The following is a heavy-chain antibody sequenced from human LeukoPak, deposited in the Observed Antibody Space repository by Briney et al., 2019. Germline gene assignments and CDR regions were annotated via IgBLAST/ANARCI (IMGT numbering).Heavy chain of an antibody. CDR2: ISGSGGST. J-gene: IGHJ4*02. CDR3: AKGVYYDFWSGYHRGYYFDY. CDR1: GFTFSSYA. Sequence: PGGSLRLSCAASGFTFSSYAMSWVRQAPGKGLEWVSAISGSGGSTYYADSVKGRFTISRDNSKNTLYLQMNSLRAEDTAVHYCAKGVYYDFWSGYHRGYYFDYWGQGTLVTVSS. D-gene: IGHD3-3*01. V-gene: IGHV3-23*01.